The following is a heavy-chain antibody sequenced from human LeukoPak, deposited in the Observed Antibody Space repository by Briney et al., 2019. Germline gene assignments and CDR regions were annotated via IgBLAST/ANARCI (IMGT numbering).Heavy chain of an antibody. D-gene: IGHD6-19*01. CDR2: SRNKANSYTT. J-gene: IGHJ4*02. V-gene: IGHV3-72*01. CDR1: GFTFSDHY. Sequence: GGSLRLSCAASGFTFSDHYMDWVRQAPGKGLEWVGRSRNKANSYTTEYAASVKGRFTISRDDSQNSLYLQMNSLKPEDTAVYYCTRGVRYISGWDFDYWGQGTLVTVSS. CDR3: TRGVRYISGWDFDY.